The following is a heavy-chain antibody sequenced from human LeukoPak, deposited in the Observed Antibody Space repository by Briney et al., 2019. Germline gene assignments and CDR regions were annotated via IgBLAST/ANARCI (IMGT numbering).Heavy chain of an antibody. V-gene: IGHV3-9*01. CDR1: GFTFDDYA. Sequence: PGGSLRLSCAASGFTFDDYAMHWVRQAPGKGLEWVPGISWNSGSIGYADSVKGRFTISRDNAKNSLHLQMNSLRAEDTALYYCAKFIAVAGLDYWGQGTLVTVSS. J-gene: IGHJ4*02. CDR2: ISWNSGSI. CDR3: AKFIAVAGLDY. D-gene: IGHD6-19*01.